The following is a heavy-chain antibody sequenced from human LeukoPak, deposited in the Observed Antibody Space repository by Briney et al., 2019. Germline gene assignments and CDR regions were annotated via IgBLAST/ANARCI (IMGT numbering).Heavy chain of an antibody. J-gene: IGHJ4*02. V-gene: IGHV1-2*02. Sequence: GASVKVSCKASGYTFTGYYMHWVRQAPGQGLEWMGWINPNSGGTNYAQKFQGRVTMTRDTSISTAYMELSRLRSDDTAVYYCARSTRYSSGWYSVWGQGTLVTVSS. CDR2: INPNSGGT. CDR1: GYTFTGYY. CDR3: ARSTRYSSGWYSV. D-gene: IGHD6-19*01.